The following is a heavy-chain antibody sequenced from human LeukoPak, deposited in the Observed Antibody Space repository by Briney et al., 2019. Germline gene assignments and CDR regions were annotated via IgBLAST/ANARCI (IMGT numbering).Heavy chain of an antibody. V-gene: IGHV4-34*01. CDR1: GGSFSGYY. CDR3: ARGLGSGWPWYQHAFDN. Sequence: SETLSLTCAVYGGSFSGYYWTWIRQPPGKGLEWIGDINHSGSTNYNPSLKSRVTISADTSKNQFSLKLSSVTAADTAVYYCARGLGSGWPWYQHAFDNWGQGTMVTGSS. CDR2: INHSGST. J-gene: IGHJ3*02. D-gene: IGHD6-19*01.